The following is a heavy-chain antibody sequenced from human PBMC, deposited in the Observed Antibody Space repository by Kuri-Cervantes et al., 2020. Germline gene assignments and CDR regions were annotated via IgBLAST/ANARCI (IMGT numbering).Heavy chain of an antibody. Sequence: SLKISCAASGFTFDDYAMHWVRQAPGKGLEWVSGISWNSGSIGYADSVKGRFTISRDNAKNSLYLQMNSLRAEDTAVYYCARDPDGYGYYFDYWGQGTLVTVSS. V-gene: IGHV3-9*01. CDR3: ARDPDGYGYYFDY. D-gene: IGHD5-18*01. CDR2: ISWNSGSI. J-gene: IGHJ4*02. CDR1: GFTFDDYA.